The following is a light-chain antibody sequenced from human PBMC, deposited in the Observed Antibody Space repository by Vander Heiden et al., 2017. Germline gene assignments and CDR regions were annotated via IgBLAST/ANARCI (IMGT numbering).Light chain of an antibody. CDR3: HQDKSYPLT. J-gene: IGKJ5*01. CDR1: QSISNW. Sequence: DIQMTQSPSTLSASVGDRVTITCRASQSISNWLAWYQQKPGKAPKLLIYKASTLESGVPSRFRGSGSGTEFTLTISILQPDDFATYYCHQDKSYPLTFGQGTRLEIK. CDR2: KAS. V-gene: IGKV1-5*03.